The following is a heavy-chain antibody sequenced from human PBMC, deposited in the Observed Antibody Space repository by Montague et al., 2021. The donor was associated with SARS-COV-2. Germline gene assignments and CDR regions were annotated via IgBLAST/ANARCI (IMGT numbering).Heavy chain of an antibody. Sequence: SETLSLTCAVYGGSFSGYYWTWIRQSPGKGLEWIAETNHSGTTNYNFNPSLRSRVTISVDTSKSQFSLKLSSVTAADTAVYYCARSSGSYSTFDFWGQGTLVTVSS. V-gene: IGHV4-34*01. J-gene: IGHJ4*02. CDR2: TNHSGTT. CDR1: GGSFSGYY. CDR3: ARSSGSYSTFDF. D-gene: IGHD3-10*01.